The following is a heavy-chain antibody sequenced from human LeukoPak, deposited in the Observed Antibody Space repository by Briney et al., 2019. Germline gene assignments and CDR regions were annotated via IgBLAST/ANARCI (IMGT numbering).Heavy chain of an antibody. Sequence: GGSLRLSCAASGFTFGDYYMSWIRQAPGKGLEWVSYISSSGSTIYYADSVKGRFTISRDNAKNSLYLQMNSLRAEDTAVYYCARDRFDDVRYSKYYFDYWGQGTLVTVSS. CDR1: GFTFGDYY. J-gene: IGHJ4*02. CDR3: ARDRFDDVRYSKYYFDY. CDR2: ISSSGSTI. V-gene: IGHV3-11*01. D-gene: IGHD5-18*01.